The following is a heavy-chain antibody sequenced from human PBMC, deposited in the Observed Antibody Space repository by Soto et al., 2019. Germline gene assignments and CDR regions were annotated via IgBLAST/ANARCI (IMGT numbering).Heavy chain of an antibody. V-gene: IGHV3-23*01. CDR3: AKDKWVNYDILTGLFDY. CDR1: GFTFSSYA. D-gene: IGHD3-9*01. Sequence: PGGSLRLSCAASGFTFSSYAMSWVRQAPGKGLQWVSVISGSGGSTYYADSVKGRFTISRDNSKNTLFLQMNSLRAEDTAVYYCAKDKWVNYDILTGLFDYWAQGNLVTVSS. CDR2: ISGSGGST. J-gene: IGHJ4*02.